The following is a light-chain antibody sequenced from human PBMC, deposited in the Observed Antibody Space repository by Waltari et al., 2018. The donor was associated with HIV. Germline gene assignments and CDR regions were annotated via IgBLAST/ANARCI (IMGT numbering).Light chain of an antibody. CDR2: GAS. V-gene: IGKV3-15*01. CDR1: QSVSTN. J-gene: IGKJ4*01. CDR3: QQCADWPLS. Sequence: VMTQSPATLSVSPGERATLSCRASQSVSTNLAWYQQKPGQAPRLLIYGASTRATGLPARFSGSGSGTEFTLTISSLQSEDFAVYYCQQCADWPLSFGGGTEVEIK.